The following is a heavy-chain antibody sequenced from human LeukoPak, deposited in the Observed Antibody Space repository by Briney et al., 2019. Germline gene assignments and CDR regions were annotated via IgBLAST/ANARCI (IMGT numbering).Heavy chain of an antibody. CDR2: IKKDGSEK. CDR3: ATLAGVVPGGLLL. V-gene: IGHV3-7*01. D-gene: IGHD2-2*01. CDR1: GFTSSAFW. J-gene: IGHJ6*04. Sequence: GGSLRLSCVASGFTSSAFWMSWVRRPPGKGLEWVANIKKDGSEKEYVDSVKGRFSIFRDNAKNSVFLQMNSLRAEDTAVYYCATLAGVVPGGLLLWGKGTTVIVPS.